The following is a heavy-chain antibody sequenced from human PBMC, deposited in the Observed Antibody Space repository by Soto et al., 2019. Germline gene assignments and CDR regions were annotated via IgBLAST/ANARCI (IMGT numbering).Heavy chain of an antibody. CDR3: AKVTMMVGVPTDFDY. V-gene: IGHV1-18*01. CDR1: GYTFTSYG. D-gene: IGHD3-22*01. Sequence: ASVKVSCKASGYTFTSYGISWVRQAPGQGLEWMGWISAYNGNTNYAQKLQGRVTMTTDTSTSTANMEMRALRAEDTALYYFAKVTMMVGVPTDFDYWGQGTLVTVSS. CDR2: ISAYNGNT. J-gene: IGHJ4*02.